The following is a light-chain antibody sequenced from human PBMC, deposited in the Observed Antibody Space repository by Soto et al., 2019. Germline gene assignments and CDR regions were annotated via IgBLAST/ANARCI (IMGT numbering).Light chain of an antibody. J-gene: IGLJ3*02. CDR3: SAYTSSSTLDV. Sequence: QSALTQPASVSGSPGQSITISCTGTSSDVGGFNYVSWYQQHPGKAPKLMIYEVSNRPSGISNRFSGSKSGNTASLTISGLQADDEADYYCSAYTSSSTLDVFGGGTKVTVL. CDR1: SSDVGGFNY. CDR2: EVS. V-gene: IGLV2-14*01.